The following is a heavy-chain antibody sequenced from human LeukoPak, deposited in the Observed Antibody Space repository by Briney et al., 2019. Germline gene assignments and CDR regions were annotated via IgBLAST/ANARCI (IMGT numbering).Heavy chain of an antibody. Sequence: GASVKVSCKASGYTFTSYAMNWVRQAPGQGLEWMGWINTNTGNPTYAQGFTGRFVFSLDTSVSTAYLQISSLKAEDTAVYYCARADYGDYLTTQYAFDIWGQGTMVTVSS. J-gene: IGHJ3*02. D-gene: IGHD4-17*01. V-gene: IGHV7-4-1*02. CDR2: INTNTGNP. CDR3: ARADYGDYLTTQYAFDI. CDR1: GYTFTSYA.